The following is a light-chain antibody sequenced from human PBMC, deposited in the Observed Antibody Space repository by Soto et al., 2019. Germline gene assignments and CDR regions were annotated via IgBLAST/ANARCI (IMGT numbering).Light chain of an antibody. CDR2: KAS. Sequence: DIQMTQSPSTLSASVKDRVTITCRASQTINSGLAWYQQKPGKAPKLLIYKASSLESGVPSRFSGSGSGTEFTLTISSLQPDDFATYYCQQYNTYPFTFGPGTKVDIK. CDR3: QQYNTYPFT. CDR1: QTINSG. J-gene: IGKJ3*01. V-gene: IGKV1-5*03.